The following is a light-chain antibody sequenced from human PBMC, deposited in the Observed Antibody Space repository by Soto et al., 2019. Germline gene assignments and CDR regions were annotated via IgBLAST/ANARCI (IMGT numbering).Light chain of an antibody. CDR2: GAS. Sequence: EIVLTQSPGTLSLSPGERATLSCRASQSVSSSDLAWYQQKPGQAPRLLIYGASSRATGIPDRFSGSGSGTDFTLTISRLEPEDFVVYYCQQYGSSPPETFGQGTKVEIK. V-gene: IGKV3-20*01. CDR1: QSVSSSD. J-gene: IGKJ1*01. CDR3: QQYGSSPPET.